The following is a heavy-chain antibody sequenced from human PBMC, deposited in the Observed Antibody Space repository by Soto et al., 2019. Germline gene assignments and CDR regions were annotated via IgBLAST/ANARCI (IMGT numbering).Heavy chain of an antibody. CDR2: IIPIFGTA. CDR1: GGTFSSYA. V-gene: IGHV1-69*13. J-gene: IGHJ4*02. CDR3: ARVAEKLYSSSH. D-gene: IGHD6-6*01. Sequence: GASVKVSCKASGGTFSSYAISWVRQAPGQGLEWMGGIIPIFGTANYAQKFQGRVTITADESTSTAYMELRSLRSDDTAVYYCARVAEKLYSSSHWGQGTLVTVAS.